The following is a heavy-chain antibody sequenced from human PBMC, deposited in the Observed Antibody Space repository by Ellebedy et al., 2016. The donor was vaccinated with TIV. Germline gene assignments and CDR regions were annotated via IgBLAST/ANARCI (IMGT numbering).Heavy chain of an antibody. Sequence: MPSETLSLTCTVSGGSLSGYYWSWIRQPPGKGLEWIAYIHNNGDTYYNPSLKSRVTISLDAFKNQFSLKMSSVTATDTALFYCARHGKSGSYSPYFDYWGQGTLVTVSP. CDR2: IHNNGDT. CDR1: GGSLSGYY. V-gene: IGHV4-59*08. J-gene: IGHJ4*02. CDR3: ARHGKSGSYSPYFDY. D-gene: IGHD1-26*01.